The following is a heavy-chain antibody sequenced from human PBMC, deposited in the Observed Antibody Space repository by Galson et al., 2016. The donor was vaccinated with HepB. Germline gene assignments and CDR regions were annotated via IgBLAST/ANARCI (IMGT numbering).Heavy chain of an antibody. V-gene: IGHV3-74*01. CDR3: ARALGRSSGWSPKGY. CDR1: GFTFSNYS. Sequence: SLRLSCAASGFTFSNYSMNWVRQAPGKGLVWVSRINTDGSSTNYADSVKGRFTISRDNAKNALYLQMNSLRTEDTAVYYCARALGRSSGWSPKGYWGQGTLVAVSS. D-gene: IGHD6-19*01. CDR2: INTDGSST. J-gene: IGHJ4*02.